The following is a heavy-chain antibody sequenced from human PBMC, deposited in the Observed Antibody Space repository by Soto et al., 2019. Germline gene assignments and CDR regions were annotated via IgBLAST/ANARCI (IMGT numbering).Heavy chain of an antibody. Sequence: QVQLVESGGGVVQPGRSLRLSCSAAGFSFSSYGMYWVRQAPGRGLEWVAVIWYDGTNRHYADSVKGRFTISRYNSEDRLYLHMNSLRVEDTAVYYCARDINYYGSGSSAIDYKGQGNLVTVSS. V-gene: IGHV3-33*01. CDR1: GFSFSSYG. D-gene: IGHD3-10*01. CDR3: ARDINYYGSGSSAIDY. CDR2: IWYDGTNR. J-gene: IGHJ4*02.